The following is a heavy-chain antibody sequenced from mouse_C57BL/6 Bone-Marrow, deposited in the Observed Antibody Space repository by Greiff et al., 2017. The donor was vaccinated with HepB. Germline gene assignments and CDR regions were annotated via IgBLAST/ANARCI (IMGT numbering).Heavy chain of an antibody. Sequence: QVQLQQSGPELVKPGASVKISCKASGYAFSSSWMNWVKQRPGKGLEWIGRIYPGDGDTNYNGKFKGKATLTADKSSSTAYMQLSSLTSEDSAVYFCAREDSYSIYSAYWGQGTLVTVSA. J-gene: IGHJ3*01. CDR1: GYAFSSSW. CDR3: AREDSYSIYSAY. CDR2: IYPGDGDT. D-gene: IGHD2-5*01. V-gene: IGHV1-82*01.